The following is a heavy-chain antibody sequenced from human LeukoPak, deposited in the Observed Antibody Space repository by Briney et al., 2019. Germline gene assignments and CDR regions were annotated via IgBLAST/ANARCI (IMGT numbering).Heavy chain of an antibody. CDR2: SDPEDGAT. V-gene: IGHV1-24*01. J-gene: IGHJ2*01. D-gene: IGHD3-10*01. Sequence: ASVNVSCKVSGSTLTDLSIHWVRQAPGKGLEYMGGSDPEDGATFHAQNFQGRVTMTEDTSTDTAYMDLSSLRSEDTAVYYCVTDRARLFWYFDLWGRGTLVLVSA. CDR1: GSTLTDLS. CDR3: VTDRARLFWYFDL.